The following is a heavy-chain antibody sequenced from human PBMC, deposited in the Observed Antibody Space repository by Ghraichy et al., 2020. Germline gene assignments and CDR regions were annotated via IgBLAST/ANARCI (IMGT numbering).Heavy chain of an antibody. J-gene: IGHJ1*01. D-gene: IGHD4-17*01. V-gene: IGHV3-43*01. Sequence: GGSLRLSCAASGFTFDDYTLLWVRQAPGKVLEWVSLICWGGAGTYYADSVKGRFTISRDNSKNSLYLQMNSLRTEDTALYYCAKDYGYYTEHFHHWGQGTLVTVSS. CDR2: ICWGGAGT. CDR3: AKDYGYYTEHFHH. CDR1: GFTFDDYT.